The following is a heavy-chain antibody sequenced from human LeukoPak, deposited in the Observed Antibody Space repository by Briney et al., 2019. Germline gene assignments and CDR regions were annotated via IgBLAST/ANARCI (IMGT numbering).Heavy chain of an antibody. CDR1: GFIFSDYC. V-gene: IGHV3-11*04. J-gene: IGHJ4*02. Sequence: GGSLRLSCAASGFIFSDYCMSWIRQAPGKGLECVSYISSSGSTIYYADSVKGRFTISRDNAKNSLYLQMNSLRAEDTAVYYCARDVHDYGGILAYFDYWGQGTLVTVSS. D-gene: IGHD4-23*01. CDR3: ARDVHDYGGILAYFDY. CDR2: ISSSGSTI.